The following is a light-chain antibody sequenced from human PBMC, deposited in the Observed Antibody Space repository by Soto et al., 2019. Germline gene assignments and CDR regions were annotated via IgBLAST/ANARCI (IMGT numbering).Light chain of an antibody. CDR1: SSDVGSYNR. J-gene: IGLJ1*01. CDR3: SSYTTSSTDV. CDR2: DVS. V-gene: IGLV2-18*02. Sequence: ALTQPPSVSGSPGQSVAISCTGTSSDVGSYNRVSWYQQPPGTAPKLMIYDVSNRPSGVPDRFSGSKSGNTASLTISGLQAEDEADYYCSSYTTSSTDVFGTGTKLTVL.